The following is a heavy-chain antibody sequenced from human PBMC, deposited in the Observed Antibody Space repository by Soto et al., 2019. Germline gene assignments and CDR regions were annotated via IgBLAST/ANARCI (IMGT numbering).Heavy chain of an antibody. D-gene: IGHD3-9*01. CDR2: INPNSGGT. CDR1: GYTFTGYY. J-gene: IGHJ6*02. CDR3: ATRVYYHILTPYGMDV. Sequence: SSVKVSCKASGYTFTGYYMHWVRQAPGQGLEWMGWINPNSGGTNYAQKIQGWVTMTRDTSTSTAYMELSSLRSDDTAVYYCATRVYYHILTPYGMDVWGQGTTVTVSS. V-gene: IGHV1-2*04.